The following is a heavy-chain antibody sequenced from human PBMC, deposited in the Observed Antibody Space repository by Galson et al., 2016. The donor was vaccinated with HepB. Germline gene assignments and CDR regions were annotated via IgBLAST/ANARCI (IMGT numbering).Heavy chain of an antibody. CDR3: ARAPPFRLGELASRGLDY. CDR1: GYTFTSYY. D-gene: IGHD3-16*01. V-gene: IGHV1-46*01. CDR2: LNPSGGGT. J-gene: IGHJ4*02. Sequence: SVKVSCKASGYTFTSYYMNWARPPPGQALDWMGLLNPSGGGTTHAQNFRGRVTMTRDTSTNTAYMELSSLRSDDTAVYYRARAPPFRLGELASRGLDYWGQGTLVTVS.